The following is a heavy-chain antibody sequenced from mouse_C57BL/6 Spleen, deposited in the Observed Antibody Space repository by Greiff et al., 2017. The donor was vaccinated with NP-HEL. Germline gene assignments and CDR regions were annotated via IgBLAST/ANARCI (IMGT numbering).Heavy chain of an antibody. CDR2: IYPGDGDT. J-gene: IGHJ3*01. CDR1: GYAFSSYW. D-gene: IGHD2-2*01. CDR3: ARSGGYDGFAY. V-gene: IGHV1-80*01. Sequence: QVQLKESGAELVKPGASVKISCKASGYAFSSYWMNWVKQRPGKGLEWIGQIYPGDGDTNYNGKFKGKATLTADKSSSTAYMQLSSLTSEDSAVYFCARSGGYDGFAYWGQGTLVTVSA.